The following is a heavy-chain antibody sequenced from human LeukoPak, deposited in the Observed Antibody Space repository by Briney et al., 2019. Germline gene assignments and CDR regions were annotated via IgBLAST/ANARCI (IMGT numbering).Heavy chain of an antibody. CDR2: IYPGDSDT. Sequence: PGESLKISCKGSGYRFTNYWIGWVRQMPGKGLGLMGSIYPGDSDTRYSPSFHGQVTISADKSISTAYLQWNSLKASDTAIYYCARHFEAAGNSYGDFFYYHLDVWGKGTTVTVSS. J-gene: IGHJ6*03. V-gene: IGHV5-51*01. D-gene: IGHD4-17*01. CDR1: GYRFTNYW. CDR3: ARHFEAAGNSYGDFFYYHLDV.